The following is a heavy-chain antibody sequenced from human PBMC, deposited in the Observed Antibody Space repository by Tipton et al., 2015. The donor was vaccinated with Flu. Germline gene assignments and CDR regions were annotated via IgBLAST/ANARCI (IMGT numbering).Heavy chain of an antibody. CDR1: GFTFSSYA. CDR2: ISGSGGST. D-gene: IGHD6-6*01. V-gene: IGHV3-23*01. J-gene: IGHJ4*02. Sequence: SLRLSCAASGFTFSSYAMSWVRQAPGKGLEWVSAISGSGGSTYCADSVKGRFTISRDNSKNTLYLQMNSLRAEDTAVYYCAKGVSSIAARPVGYWGQGTLVTVSS. CDR3: AKGVSSIAARPVGY.